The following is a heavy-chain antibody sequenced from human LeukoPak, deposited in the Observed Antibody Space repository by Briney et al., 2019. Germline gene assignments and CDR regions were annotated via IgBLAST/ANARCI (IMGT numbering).Heavy chain of an antibody. CDR2: INHSGST. J-gene: IGHJ4*02. CDR3: ARYYGGNSGKKFDY. CDR1: GGSFSGYY. V-gene: IGHV4-34*01. D-gene: IGHD4-23*01. Sequence: SETLSLTCAVYGGSFSGYYWSWIRQPPGKGLEWIGEINHSGSTNYNPSLKSRVTASVDTSKNQFSLKLSSVTAADTAVYYCARYYGGNSGKKFDYWGQGTLVTVSS.